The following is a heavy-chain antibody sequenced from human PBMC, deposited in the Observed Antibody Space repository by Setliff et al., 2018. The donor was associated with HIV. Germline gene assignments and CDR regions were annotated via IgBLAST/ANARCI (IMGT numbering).Heavy chain of an antibody. CDR3: VRDTFDGRSYYGWDV. D-gene: IGHD3-9*01. V-gene: IGHV3-74*01. CDR2: ISPDGSVI. Sequence: GGSLRLSCAASGFTFGSQWMHWVRQAPGKGLVWVSRISPDGSVINYAGSVKGRFTISRDNAKNTLYLQMNGLRAEDTAVYYCVRDTFDGRSYYGWDVWGQGTTVTVSS. CDR1: GFTFGSQW. J-gene: IGHJ6*02.